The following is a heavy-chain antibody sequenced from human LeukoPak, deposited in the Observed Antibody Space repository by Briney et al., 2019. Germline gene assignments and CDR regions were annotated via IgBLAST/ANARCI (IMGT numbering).Heavy chain of an antibody. CDR1: GYTFTSYD. CDR2: MNPSSGNT. J-gene: IGHJ6*03. Sequence: ASVKVSCKASGYTFTSYDINWVRQATGQGLEWMGWMNPSSGNTGYAQKFQGRVTITRNTSISTAYMELSSLRSEDTAVYYCARGACSSTSCYLDYYYYMDVWGKGTTVTVSS. D-gene: IGHD2-2*01. V-gene: IGHV1-8*03. CDR3: ARGACSSTSCYLDYYYYMDV.